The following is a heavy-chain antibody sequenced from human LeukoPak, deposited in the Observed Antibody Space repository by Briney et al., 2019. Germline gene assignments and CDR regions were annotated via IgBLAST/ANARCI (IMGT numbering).Heavy chain of an antibody. D-gene: IGHD3-22*01. CDR2: ISYDGSNK. Sequence: GGSLRLSCAASGFTFSSYSMNWVRQAPGKGLEWVAVISYDGSNKYYADSVKGRFTISRDNSKNTLYLQMNSLRAEDTAVYYCARLAYYYDSSGYYRAKTFDYWGQGTLVTVSS. J-gene: IGHJ4*02. V-gene: IGHV3-30*03. CDR1: GFTFSSYS. CDR3: ARLAYYYDSSGYYRAKTFDY.